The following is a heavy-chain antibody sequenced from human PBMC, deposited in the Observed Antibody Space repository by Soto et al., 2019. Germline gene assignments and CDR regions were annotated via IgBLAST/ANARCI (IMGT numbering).Heavy chain of an antibody. J-gene: IGHJ6*02. CDR3: AAYCSSTSCYSYYYGMDV. CDR2: ISSSSSYI. D-gene: IGHD2-2*02. V-gene: IGHV3-21*01. CDR1: GFTFSSYS. Sequence: SGFTFSSYSMNWVRQAPGKGLEWVSSISSSSSYIYYADSVKGRFTISRDNAKNSLYLQMNSLRAEDTAVYYCAAYCSSTSCYSYYYGMDVWGQGTTVTV.